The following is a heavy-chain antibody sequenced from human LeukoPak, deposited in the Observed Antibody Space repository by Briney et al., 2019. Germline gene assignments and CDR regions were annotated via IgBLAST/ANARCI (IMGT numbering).Heavy chain of an antibody. CDR1: GGSISTYY. J-gene: IGHJ5*02. D-gene: IGHD1-1*01. CDR3: ARGAGGYRFDP. Sequence: PSETLSLTCTVSGGSISTYYWNWIRQPPGKGLEWIGYIYYSGSTNYNPSLQSRVTMSVDTSKKQFSLKLTSVTAADTAVYYCARGAGGYRFDPWGQGTLVTVSS. V-gene: IGHV4-59*01. CDR2: IYYSGST.